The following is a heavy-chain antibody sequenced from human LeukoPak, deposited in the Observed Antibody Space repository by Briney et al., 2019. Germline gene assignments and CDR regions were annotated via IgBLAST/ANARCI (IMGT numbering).Heavy chain of an antibody. CDR3: ARIYSSGWLDDAFDI. D-gene: IGHD6-19*01. CDR2: IKQDGSEK. Sequence: GGSLRLSCAASGFTFSSYWMSWVRQAPGKGLEWVANIKQDGSEKYYVDSVKGRFTISRDNAKNSLYLQMNSLRAEDTAVYYCARIYSSGWLDDAFDIWGQGTMVTASS. J-gene: IGHJ3*02. CDR1: GFTFSSYW. V-gene: IGHV3-7*01.